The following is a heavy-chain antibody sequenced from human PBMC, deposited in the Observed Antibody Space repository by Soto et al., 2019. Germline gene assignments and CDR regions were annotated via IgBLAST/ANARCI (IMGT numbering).Heavy chain of an antibody. CDR3: VRYNPESGCNKLDP. D-gene: IGHD1-26*01. CDR2: IYYTGHT. V-gene: IGHV4-61*01. J-gene: IGHJ5*02. CDR1: GGSVSSRSHF. Sequence: QVQLQESGPGVVKPSDTLSVTCTVSGGSVSSRSHFWSWFRQPPGGGLQWIGYIYYTGHTNYTPSLKIRATLSVDTSRKPFSLRLTSLSAADTAIYYSVRYNPESGCNKLDPWVQGTLVPVSS.